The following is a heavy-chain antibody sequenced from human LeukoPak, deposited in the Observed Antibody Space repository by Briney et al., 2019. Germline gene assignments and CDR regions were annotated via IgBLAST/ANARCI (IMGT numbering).Heavy chain of an antibody. CDR1: GFTFSSYA. V-gene: IGHV3-30-3*01. Sequence: GGSLRLSCTASGFTFSSYAMHWVRQAPGKGLEWVSVISSDGTIKYYADSVKGRFTISRDNSKNTLYLQMNSLRAEDTALYYCARDRDRAADYYFDYWGQGTLVTVSS. CDR3: ARDRDRAADYYFDY. CDR2: ISSDGTIK. J-gene: IGHJ4*02. D-gene: IGHD6-25*01.